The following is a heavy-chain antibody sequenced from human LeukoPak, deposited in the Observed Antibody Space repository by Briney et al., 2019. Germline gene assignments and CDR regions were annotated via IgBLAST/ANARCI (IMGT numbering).Heavy chain of an antibody. J-gene: IGHJ3*02. Sequence: GASVKVSCKASGGTFSSYAISWVRQAPGQGLEWMGGIIPIFGTANYAQKFQGRVTITADESTSTAYMELSSLRSEDTAVYYCASGLDGPTYYYGSGSYNDAFDIWGQGTMVTVSS. D-gene: IGHD3-10*01. CDR3: ASGLDGPTYYYGSGSYNDAFDI. CDR2: IIPIFGTA. V-gene: IGHV1-69*13. CDR1: GGTFSSYA.